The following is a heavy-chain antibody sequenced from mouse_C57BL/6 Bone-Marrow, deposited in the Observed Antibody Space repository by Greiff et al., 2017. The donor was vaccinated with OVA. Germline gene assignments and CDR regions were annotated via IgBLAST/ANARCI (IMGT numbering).Heavy chain of an antibody. CDR1: GYTFTSYW. J-gene: IGHJ3*01. D-gene: IGHD2-4*01. CDR3: EIGDYDYGGY. V-gene: IGHV1-74*01. Sequence: VQLQQPGAELVKPGASVKLSCKASGYTFTSYWMHWVKQRPGQGLEWIGSIHPSDGGTNYNQKFKGKATLTVDKSSSTAYMQLSSLTSEDSAVDYCEIGDYDYGGYWGQGTLVTVSA. CDR2: IHPSDGGT.